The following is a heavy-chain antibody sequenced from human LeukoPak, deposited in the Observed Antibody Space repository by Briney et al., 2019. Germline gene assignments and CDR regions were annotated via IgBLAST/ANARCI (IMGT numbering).Heavy chain of an antibody. CDR2: IYNSGST. CDR1: DGSISSYY. Sequence: SETLPLTCAVSDGSISSYYWNWIRQPPGKGLEWIGNIYNSGSTDYNPSLKSRVTISVNLSKKQISLKLTSVTAADTALYYCARDKGPYWYFDLWGRGTLVTVSS. CDR3: ARDKGPYWYFDL. V-gene: IGHV4-59*01. J-gene: IGHJ2*01.